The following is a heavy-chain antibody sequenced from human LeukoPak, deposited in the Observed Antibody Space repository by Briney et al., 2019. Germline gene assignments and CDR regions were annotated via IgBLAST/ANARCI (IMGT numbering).Heavy chain of an antibody. J-gene: IGHJ4*02. CDR2: IYENGGTT. D-gene: IGHD3-22*01. Sequence: GGSLRLSCVGSGFTFRSHAMSWVRQAPEKGLEFVSGIYENGGTTYYADSVKGRFTISRDNSKNTLYLQMNSLRAEDTAVYYCARWTLDSSGYYSLDYWGQGTLVTVSS. V-gene: IGHV3-64*04. CDR3: ARWTLDSSGYYSLDY. CDR1: GFTFRSHA.